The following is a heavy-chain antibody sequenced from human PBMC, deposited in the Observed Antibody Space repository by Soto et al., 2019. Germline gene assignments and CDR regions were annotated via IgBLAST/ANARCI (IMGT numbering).Heavy chain of an antibody. Sequence: TLSLTCSVSGDSISNLDYFWAWIRQPPGQALEYIGYIYKSATTYYNPSFESRVAISVDTSKSQFSLNVTSVTAADTAVYFCARGRYCLTGRCFPNWFDSWGQGALVTVSS. CDR2: IYKSATT. D-gene: IGHD7-27*01. J-gene: IGHJ5*01. CDR1: GDSISNLDYF. V-gene: IGHV4-30-4*01. CDR3: ARGRYCLTGRCFPNWFDS.